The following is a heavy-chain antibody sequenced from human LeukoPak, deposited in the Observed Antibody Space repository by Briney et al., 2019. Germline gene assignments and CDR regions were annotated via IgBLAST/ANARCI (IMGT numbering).Heavy chain of an antibody. CDR3: ARDREIIVVVPGLPSWFDP. Sequence: ASVKVSCKASGYTFTGYYMHWVRQAPGQGLEWMGWINPNSGGTNYAQKFQGRVTMTRDTSISTAYMELSRLRSDDTAVYYCARDREIIVVVPGLPSWFDPWGQGTLVTVSS. J-gene: IGHJ5*02. CDR2: INPNSGGT. CDR1: GYTFTGYY. D-gene: IGHD2-2*01. V-gene: IGHV1-2*02.